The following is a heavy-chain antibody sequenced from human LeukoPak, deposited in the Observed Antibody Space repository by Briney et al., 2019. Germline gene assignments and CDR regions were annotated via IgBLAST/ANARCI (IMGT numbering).Heavy chain of an antibody. CDR1: GFAFSDYS. V-gene: IGHV3-21*01. CDR2: ISSSSTYI. J-gene: IGHJ5*02. D-gene: IGHD2-15*01. CDR3: ARGGPAWFDP. Sequence: GGSLRLSCAASGFAFSDYSMNWVRQAPGKGLEWVSSISSSSTYIYYADSVKGRFTVSRDNAKNSLYLQMNSLRAEDTAVYYCARGGPAWFDPWGQGTLVTVSS.